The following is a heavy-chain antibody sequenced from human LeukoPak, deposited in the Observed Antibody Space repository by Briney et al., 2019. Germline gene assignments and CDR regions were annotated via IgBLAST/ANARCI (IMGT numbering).Heavy chain of an antibody. V-gene: IGHV3-15*01. Sequence: PGGSLRLSCAASGFTFRNAWTSWVRQAPGKGLGRVDRIKSKTDGGTTDYAAPVKGRFTISRDDSKNTLYLQMNSLKTEDTAVYYCTTDDIVVVVASFDPWGQGTLVTVSS. D-gene: IGHD2-15*01. CDR3: TTDDIVVVVASFDP. CDR1: GFTFRNAW. CDR2: IKSKTDGGTT. J-gene: IGHJ5*02.